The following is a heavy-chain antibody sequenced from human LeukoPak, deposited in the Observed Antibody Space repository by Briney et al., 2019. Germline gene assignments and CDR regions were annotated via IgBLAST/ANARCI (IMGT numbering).Heavy chain of an antibody. CDR2: IYYSGST. Sequence: PSETLSLTCTVSGGSISSSSYYWGWIRQPPGEGLEWIGSIYYSGSTYYNPSLKSRVTISVDTSKNQFSLKLSSVTAADTAVYYCARHGPYYYDSSGYYYFDYWGQGTLVTVSS. CDR3: ARHGPYYYDSSGYYYFDY. J-gene: IGHJ4*02. V-gene: IGHV4-39*01. CDR1: GGSISSSSYY. D-gene: IGHD3-22*01.